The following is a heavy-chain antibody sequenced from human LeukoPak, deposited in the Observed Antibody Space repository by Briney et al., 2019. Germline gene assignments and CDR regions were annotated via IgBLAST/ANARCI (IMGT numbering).Heavy chain of an antibody. CDR2: IISIFCTA. Sequence: SVTVSLKSSVGTFSSYAISGVRQATGQGLEWMGGIISIFCTANNAQKFHGRVTNTADESTSTAYMELSSLRSENTAVYYWAREWQWLAAGYFDYWGQGTLVTVSS. D-gene: IGHD6-19*01. J-gene: IGHJ4*02. V-gene: IGHV1-69*13. CDR1: VGTFSSYA. CDR3: AREWQWLAAGYFDY.